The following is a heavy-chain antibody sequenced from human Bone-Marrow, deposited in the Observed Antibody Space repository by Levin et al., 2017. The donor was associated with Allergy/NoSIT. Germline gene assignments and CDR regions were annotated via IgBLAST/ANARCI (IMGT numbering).Heavy chain of an antibody. Sequence: GESLKISCAASGFRFDDFGMHWVRQGPGKRLEWVSDINWNGGSTGYVDSVKGRFTISRDNAKNSLYLQMDSLRPEDTAVYFCAREGGILGDNGFDSWGQGTMVIVSS. V-gene: IGHV3-20*04. CDR2: INWNGGST. D-gene: IGHD1-26*01. CDR3: AREGGILGDNGFDS. J-gene: IGHJ3*02. CDR1: GFRFDDFG.